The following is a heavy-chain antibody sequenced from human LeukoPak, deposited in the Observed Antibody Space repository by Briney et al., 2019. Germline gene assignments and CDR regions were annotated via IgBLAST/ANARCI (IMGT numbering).Heavy chain of an antibody. CDR2: ISGSGGRT. J-gene: IGHJ4*02. CDR3: AKVIAVAGIVHDY. D-gene: IGHD6-19*01. V-gene: IGHV3-23*01. Sequence: GGSLRLSCAASGFTFSSYAMSWVRQAPGKGLEWVSAISGSGGRTYYADSVKGRFTISRDNSKNTLYLQMNSLRAEDTAVYYCAKVIAVAGIVHDYWGQGTLVTVSS. CDR1: GFTFSSYA.